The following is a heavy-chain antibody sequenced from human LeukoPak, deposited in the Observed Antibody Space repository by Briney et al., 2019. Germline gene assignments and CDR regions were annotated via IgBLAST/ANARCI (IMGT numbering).Heavy chain of an antibody. D-gene: IGHD2-8*01. CDR1: GFTFSSYW. V-gene: IGHV3-7*01. Sequence: GGSLRLSCAASGFTFSSYWMSWVRQAPGKGLEWVANIKQDGSEKYYVDSVKGRFTISRGNAKNSLYLQMNSLRAEDTAVYYCASLGVTGYFDYWGQGTLVTVSS. CDR3: ASLGVTGYFDY. J-gene: IGHJ4*02. CDR2: IKQDGSEK.